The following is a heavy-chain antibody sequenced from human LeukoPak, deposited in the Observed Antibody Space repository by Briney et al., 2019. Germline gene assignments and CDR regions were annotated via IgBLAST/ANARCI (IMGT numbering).Heavy chain of an antibody. CDR1: GFTFSSYG. V-gene: IGHV3-30*02. CDR2: IRYDGSNK. D-gene: IGHD3-10*01. Sequence: PGGSLRLSCAASGFTFSSYGMHWVRQAPGKGLEWVAFIRYDGSNKYYADSVKGRFTISRDNAKNSLYLQMNSLRAEDTAVYYCAKMEGSGSRKWYFDYWGQGTLVTVSS. CDR3: AKMEGSGSRKWYFDY. J-gene: IGHJ4*02.